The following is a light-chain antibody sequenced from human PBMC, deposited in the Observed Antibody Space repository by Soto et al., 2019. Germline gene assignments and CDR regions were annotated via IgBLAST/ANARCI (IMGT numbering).Light chain of an antibody. CDR2: GAS. CDR3: LQYGSSSWT. Sequence: EIVLTQSPGTLSLSPGERATLSCRASQSVSSSYLAWYQQRPGQAPRLLIYGASTGATGIPDRFSGSGSGTDFTLISSRLEPDDCAVCYILQYGSSSWTFGQGSKVEIK. V-gene: IGKV3-20*01. J-gene: IGKJ1*01. CDR1: QSVSSSY.